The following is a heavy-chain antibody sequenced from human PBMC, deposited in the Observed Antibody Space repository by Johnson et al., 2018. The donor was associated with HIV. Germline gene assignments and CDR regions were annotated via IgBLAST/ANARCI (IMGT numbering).Heavy chain of an antibody. D-gene: IGHD4-23*01. CDR2: IYSGGST. Sequence: VQLVESGGGLVQPGGSLRLSCAASGFTVSSNYMSWVRQAPGKGLEWVLVIYSGGSTYYEDSVKGRFTISRDNSKNTLYLQMNSLGAEDTAVYYCARWGVVTPHAFDIWGQGTMVTVSS. CDR1: GFTVSSNY. J-gene: IGHJ3*02. CDR3: ARWGVVTPHAFDI. V-gene: IGHV3-66*02.